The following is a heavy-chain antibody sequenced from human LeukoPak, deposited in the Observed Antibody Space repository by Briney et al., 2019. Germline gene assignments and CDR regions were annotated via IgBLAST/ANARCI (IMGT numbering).Heavy chain of an antibody. CDR3: ARDYYDSRGEAFDI. CDR2: IYYSGTT. J-gene: IGHJ3*02. V-gene: IGHV4-59*11. D-gene: IGHD3-22*01. Sequence: ASETLSLTCTVSGGSIGSHYWSWIRQPPGKGLEWIGYIYYSGTTNYNPSLKSRVTISVDTSKNHFSLKLSSVTAVDTAVYYCARDYYDSRGEAFDIWGLGTMVTVSS. CDR1: GGSIGSHY.